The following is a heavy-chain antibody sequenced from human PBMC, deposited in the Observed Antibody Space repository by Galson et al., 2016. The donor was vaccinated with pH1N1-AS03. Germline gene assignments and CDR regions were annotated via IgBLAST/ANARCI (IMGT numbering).Heavy chain of an antibody. V-gene: IGHV1-69*06. D-gene: IGHD2/OR15-2a*01. Sequence: SVKVSCKASGGTLSNSGISWVRQAPGQGLEWMGRITPVFGTTNYAQKFQDRVSITADKATSTAYMELSSLSSEDTAVYYCARAGTLLHYFDYWGQGTLVTVSS. CDR2: ITPVFGTT. CDR1: GGTLSNSG. CDR3: ARAGTLLHYFDY. J-gene: IGHJ4*02.